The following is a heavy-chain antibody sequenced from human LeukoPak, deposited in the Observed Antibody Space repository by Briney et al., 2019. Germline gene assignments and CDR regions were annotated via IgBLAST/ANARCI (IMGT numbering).Heavy chain of an antibody. V-gene: IGHV3-30*02. Sequence: GGSLRLSCAASGFTFSSYAMSWVRQAPGKGLEWVAFIRYDGSNKYYADSVKGRFTISRDNSKNTLYLQMNSLRAEDTAVYYCANPNWNDVDYWGQGTLVTVSS. CDR2: IRYDGSNK. CDR1: GFTFSSYA. J-gene: IGHJ4*02. D-gene: IGHD1-1*01. CDR3: ANPNWNDVDY.